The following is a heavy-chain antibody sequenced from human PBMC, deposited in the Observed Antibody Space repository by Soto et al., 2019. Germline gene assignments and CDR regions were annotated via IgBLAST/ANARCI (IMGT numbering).Heavy chain of an antibody. V-gene: IGHV4-59*01. CDR3: ALRRDGYKAYFDY. CDR1: GVSISSYY. CDR2: IYYSGST. D-gene: IGHD5-12*01. Sequence: SETLSLTCTVSGVSISSYYWSWIRQPPGKGLEWIGYIYYSGSTNYNPSLKSRVTISVDTSKNQFSLKLSSVTAADTAVYYCALRRDGYKAYFDYWGQGTLVTVSS. J-gene: IGHJ4*02.